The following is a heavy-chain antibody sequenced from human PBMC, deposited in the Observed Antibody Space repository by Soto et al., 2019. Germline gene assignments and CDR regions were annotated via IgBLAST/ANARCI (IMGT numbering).Heavy chain of an antibody. CDR3: ARDGSRDTPLAGLYKWFDP. J-gene: IGHJ5*02. CDR1: GFTFSTYA. D-gene: IGHD5-18*01. CDR2: ISSDGTNQ. V-gene: IGHV3-30-3*01. Sequence: GGSLRLSCAASGFTFSTYAIHWVRQAPGKGLEWVAVISSDGTNQYYVDSVTGRFTVSRDNSKNTLYLEMNSLRVEDTAVYYCARDGSRDTPLAGLYKWFDPWGQGTQVTVSS.